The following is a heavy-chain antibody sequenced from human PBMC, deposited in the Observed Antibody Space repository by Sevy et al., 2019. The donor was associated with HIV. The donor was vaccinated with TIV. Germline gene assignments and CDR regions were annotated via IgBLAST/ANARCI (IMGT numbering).Heavy chain of an antibody. CDR1: GFTFSSYR. Sequence: GGSLRLSCAASGFTFSSYRMHWVRQAPGKGLEWVAVISYDGSNKYYADSVKGRFTISIDSSKNTPYLQMNSLRAEDTAVYYYAKEGGGSSSPPYFDYWGQGTLVTVSS. CDR2: ISYDGSNK. J-gene: IGHJ4*02. D-gene: IGHD6-6*01. CDR3: AKEGGGSSSPPYFDY. V-gene: IGHV3-30*18.